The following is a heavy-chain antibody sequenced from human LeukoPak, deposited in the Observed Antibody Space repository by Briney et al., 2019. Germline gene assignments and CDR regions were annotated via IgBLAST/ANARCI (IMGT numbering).Heavy chain of an antibody. J-gene: IGHJ4*02. CDR1: GFTFSSYG. Sequence: PGGSLRLSCAASGFTFSSYGMHWVRQAPGKGLEWVSAISGSGGSTYYADSVKGRFTISRDNSKNTLYLQMNSLRAEDTAVYYCAKDLGVYYYGSGSYEEWGQGTLVTVSS. CDR2: ISGSGGST. V-gene: IGHV3-23*01. D-gene: IGHD3-10*01. CDR3: AKDLGVYYYGSGSYEE.